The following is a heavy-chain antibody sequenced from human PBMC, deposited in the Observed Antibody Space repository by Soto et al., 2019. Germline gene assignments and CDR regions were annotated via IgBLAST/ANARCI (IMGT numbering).Heavy chain of an antibody. CDR2: IYHSGST. CDR1: GGSISSSNW. V-gene: IGHV4-4*02. CDR3: ARGRRDGQNYFAY. Sequence: SETLSLTCAVSGGSISSSNWWGWVRQPPGKGLEWIGEIYHSGSTNYNPSLKSRVTISVDKSKNQFSLKLSSVTAADTAVYYCARGRRDGQNYFAYWGQGTLVPGSS. J-gene: IGHJ4*02.